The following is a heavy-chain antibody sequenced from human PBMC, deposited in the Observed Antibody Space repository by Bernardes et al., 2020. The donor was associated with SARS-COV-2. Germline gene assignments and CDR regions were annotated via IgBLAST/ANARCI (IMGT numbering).Heavy chain of an antibody. CDR1: GFTFSNAC. D-gene: IGHD2-2*01. J-gene: IGHJ4*02. V-gene: IGHV3-15*01. CDR3: TTSSWERKFDY. CDR2: IKSKTDGGTT. Sequence: GGSLRLSCAASGFTFSNACMSWVRQAPGKGLEWVGRIKSKTDGGTTDYAAPVKGRFTISRDDSKNTLYLQMNSLKTEDTAVYYCTTSSWERKFDYWGQGTLVTVSS.